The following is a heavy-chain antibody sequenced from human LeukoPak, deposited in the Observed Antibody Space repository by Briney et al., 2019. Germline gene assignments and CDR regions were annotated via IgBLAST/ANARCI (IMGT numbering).Heavy chain of an antibody. J-gene: IGHJ3*02. V-gene: IGHV1-46*01. D-gene: IGHD6-19*01. CDR3: ARDLIAVAVPNAFDI. CDR2: VDPSGGRT. CDR1: GYTFTGYF. Sequence: ASVKVSCKSSGYTFTGYFVHWVRQAPGQGLEWMGTVDPSGGRTTYAREFQGRVTLTRDTSTSTVYMELRSLRSDDTAVYYCARDLIAVAVPNAFDIWGQGTMVTVSS.